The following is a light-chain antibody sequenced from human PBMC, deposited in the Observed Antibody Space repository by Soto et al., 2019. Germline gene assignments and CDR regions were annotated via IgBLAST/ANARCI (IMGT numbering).Light chain of an antibody. J-gene: IGLJ3*02. Sequence: QSALTQPASVSGSPGQSITISCTGTDSDVGGYDFVSWYQQHPDKAPKLMIFDVTNRPSGVSSRFSGSKSGNTASLPISGLQAEDEADYYCSSYTKSHSWVFGGGTKLTVL. V-gene: IGLV2-14*01. CDR3: SSYTKSHSWV. CDR1: DSDVGGYDF. CDR2: DVT.